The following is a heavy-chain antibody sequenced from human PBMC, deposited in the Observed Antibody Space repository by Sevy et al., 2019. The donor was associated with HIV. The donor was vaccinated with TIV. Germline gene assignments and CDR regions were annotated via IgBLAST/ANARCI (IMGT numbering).Heavy chain of an antibody. V-gene: IGHV3-9*01. Sequence: GGSLRLSCAASGFSLDDYAMHWVRQAPGKGLEWVSGISWNSGSIGYADSVKGRFTISRDNAKNSLYLQMNSLRAEDTALYYCAKDPGIAVAGIGNWFDPWGQGTLVTVSS. J-gene: IGHJ5*02. CDR2: ISWNSGSI. CDR3: AKDPGIAVAGIGNWFDP. D-gene: IGHD6-19*01. CDR1: GFSLDDYA.